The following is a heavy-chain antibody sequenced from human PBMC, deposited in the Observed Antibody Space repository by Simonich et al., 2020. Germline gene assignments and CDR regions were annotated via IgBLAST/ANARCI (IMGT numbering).Heavy chain of an antibody. CDR2: SNPNSGGT. CDR1: GYTLTVYY. D-gene: IGHD3-3*01. J-gene: IGHJ6*03. Sequence: QVQLVQSGAEVKKPGASVKVSCKASGYTLTVYYMHWVRQAPGQGIEWMRWSNPNSGGTNYAKKFQGRVTMTRDTSISTAYMELSRLRSDDTAVYYCARGGVQYYYYYMDVWGKGTTVTVSS. V-gene: IGHV1-2*02. CDR3: ARGGVQYYYYYMDV.